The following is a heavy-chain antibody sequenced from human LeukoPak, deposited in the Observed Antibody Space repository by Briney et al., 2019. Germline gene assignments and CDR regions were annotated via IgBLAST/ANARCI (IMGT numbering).Heavy chain of an antibody. CDR2: INSDGSST. Sequence: GGSLRLSCVASGFTFSSYWMHWVRHAPGKGLVWVSRINSDGSSTNYADSVKGRFTISRDNAKNTLYLQMNNLRAEDMAVYYCASMRWLQSSVDYWGQGTLVTVSS. J-gene: IGHJ4*02. CDR1: GFTFSSYW. D-gene: IGHD5-24*01. V-gene: IGHV3-74*01. CDR3: ASMRWLQSSVDY.